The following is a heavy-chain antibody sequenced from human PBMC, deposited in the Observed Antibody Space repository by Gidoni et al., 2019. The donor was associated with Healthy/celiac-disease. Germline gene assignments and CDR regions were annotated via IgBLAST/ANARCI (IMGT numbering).Heavy chain of an antibody. J-gene: IGHJ4*02. CDR1: GFTFSSYW. D-gene: IGHD5-12*01. CDR2: IKQDGSEK. CDR3: ARDRPWLQLLYYFDY. Sequence: EVQLVESGGGLVQPGGSLRLSCAASGFTFSSYWMSWVRQAPGKGLEWVANIKQDGSEKYYVDSVKGRFTISRDNAKNSLYLQMNSLRAEDTAVYYCARDRPWLQLLYYFDYWGQGTLVTVSS. V-gene: IGHV3-7*01.